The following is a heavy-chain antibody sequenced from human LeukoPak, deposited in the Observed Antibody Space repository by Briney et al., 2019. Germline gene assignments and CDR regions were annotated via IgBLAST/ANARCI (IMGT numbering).Heavy chain of an antibody. CDR2: IYDSGST. CDR3: ARHGGHYQSDD. Sequence: SETLSLTCTVSGGSIRSSYYYWGWIRQPPGKGLEWIGSIYDSGSTYYNPSLKSRVTISVDTSKNQFSLKLNSVTAADTAVYYCARHGGHYQSDDWGQGTLVTVSS. D-gene: IGHD2-21*01. J-gene: IGHJ4*02. V-gene: IGHV4-39*01. CDR1: GGSIRSSYYY.